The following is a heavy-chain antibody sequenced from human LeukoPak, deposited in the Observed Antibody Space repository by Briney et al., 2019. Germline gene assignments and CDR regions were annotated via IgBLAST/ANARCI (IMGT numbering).Heavy chain of an antibody. CDR3: AELGITMIGGV. Sequence: GGSLRLSCTASGFTFGDYGMSWVRQAPGKGLEWVSYISSSGSTIYYADSVKGRFTISRDNAKNSLYLQMNSLRAEDTAVYYCAELGITMIGGVWGKGTTVTISS. D-gene: IGHD3-10*02. V-gene: IGHV3-48*03. J-gene: IGHJ6*04. CDR2: ISSSGSTI. CDR1: GFTFGDYG.